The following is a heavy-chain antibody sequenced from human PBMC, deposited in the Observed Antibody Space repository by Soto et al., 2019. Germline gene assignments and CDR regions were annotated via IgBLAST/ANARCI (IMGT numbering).Heavy chain of an antibody. CDR1: GGTFSSYA. V-gene: IGHV1-69*12. CDR3: ARGGVVAATHHQPNYYYYGMDV. CDR2: IIPIFGTA. J-gene: IGHJ6*02. Sequence: QVQLVQSGAEVKKPGSSVKVSCKASGGTFSSYAISWVRQAPGQGLEWMGGIIPIFGTANYAQKFQGRVTITADESTSTGYMELGSLRSEDTAVYYCARGGVVAATHHQPNYYYYGMDVWGQGTTVTVSS. D-gene: IGHD2-15*01.